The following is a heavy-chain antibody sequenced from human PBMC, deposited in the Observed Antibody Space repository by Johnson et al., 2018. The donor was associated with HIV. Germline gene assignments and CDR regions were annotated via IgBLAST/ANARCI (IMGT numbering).Heavy chain of an antibody. Sequence: VQLVESGGDLIQPGGSLRLSCAASGFTVSSTYMNWVRQAPGKGLEWVSSISSSDGRTYYADSVKGRFTISRDGSKNTLFLQMNSLRAEDTAVYYCARRCSSSSCSHGAFDIWGQGTMVTVSS. V-gene: IGHV3-53*01. CDR1: GFTVSSTY. CDR3: ARRCSSSSCSHGAFDI. CDR2: SSSDGRT. D-gene: IGHD2-2*01. J-gene: IGHJ3*02.